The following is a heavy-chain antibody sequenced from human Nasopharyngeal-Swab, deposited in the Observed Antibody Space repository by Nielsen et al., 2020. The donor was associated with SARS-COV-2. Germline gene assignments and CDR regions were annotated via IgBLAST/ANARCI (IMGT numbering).Heavy chain of an antibody. CDR1: GFTFSGYW. J-gene: IGHJ4*02. V-gene: IGHV3-7*01. CDR3: TRDIGGEYGY. Sequence: GGSLRLSCAASGFTFSGYWMSWVRQAPGKGPEWVANIKQDGSEKKYVDSVKGRFTISRDDAKNSLHLQMNSLRGEDTAVYYCTRDIGGEYGYWGQGSLVTVSS. CDR2: IKQDGSEK. D-gene: IGHD4-23*01.